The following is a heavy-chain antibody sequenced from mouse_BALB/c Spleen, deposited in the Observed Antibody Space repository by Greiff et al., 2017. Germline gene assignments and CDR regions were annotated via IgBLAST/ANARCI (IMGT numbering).Heavy chain of an antibody. D-gene: IGHD3-1*01. J-gene: IGHJ3*01. Sequence: EVHLVESGGGLVKPGGSLKLSCAASGFAFSSYDMSWVRQTPEKRLEWVAYISSGGGSTYYPDTVKGRFTISRDNAKNTLYLQMSSLKSEDTAMYYCARQGGYASWFAYWGQGTLVTVSA. V-gene: IGHV5-12-1*01. CDR1: GFAFSSYD. CDR2: ISSGGGST. CDR3: ARQGGYASWFAY.